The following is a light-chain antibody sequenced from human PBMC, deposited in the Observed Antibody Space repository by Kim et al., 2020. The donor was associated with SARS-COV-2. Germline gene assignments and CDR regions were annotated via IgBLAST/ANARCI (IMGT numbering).Light chain of an antibody. CDR3: QQYARSPRT. Sequence: DIMLTQSPDTLSLSPGERATLSCRASETLKGTYLVWYQQRPGKAPRRLIYGASNRATGIPDRFSGSVSGTAFTLTITRLEPEDFAVYYCQQYARSPRTFGQGTKVDIK. J-gene: IGKJ1*01. CDR1: ETLKGTY. V-gene: IGKV3-20*01. CDR2: GAS.